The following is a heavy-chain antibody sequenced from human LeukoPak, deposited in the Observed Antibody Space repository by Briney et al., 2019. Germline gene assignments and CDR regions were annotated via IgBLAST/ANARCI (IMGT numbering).Heavy chain of an antibody. J-gene: IGHJ5*02. D-gene: IGHD6-13*01. CDR3: ARGPRYPGIAAAAPRGWFDP. CDR2: INHSGST. CDR1: GGSFSGYY. V-gene: IGHV4-34*01. Sequence: SETLSLTCAVYGGSFSGYYWSWIRQPPGKGLEWIGEINHSGSTNYTPSLKSRATISVDTSKNQLSLRLSSVTAADTAVYYWARGPRYPGIAAAAPRGWFDPWGQGTLVTVSS.